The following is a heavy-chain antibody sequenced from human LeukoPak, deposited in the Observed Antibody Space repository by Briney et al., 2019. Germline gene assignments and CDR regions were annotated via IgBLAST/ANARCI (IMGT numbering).Heavy chain of an antibody. V-gene: IGHV4-59*01. CDR3: ARRAIVDWYFDL. J-gene: IGHJ2*01. CDR1: GGSFTSYY. D-gene: IGHD1-26*01. Sequence: SETLSLTRTMSGGSFTSYYWSWIRQPPGKGLEWIGYIYYSGSNSGSTNYHPSLKSRVTISLDTSKNLYSLKLRSVTAADTAVYYCARRAIVDWYFDLWGRGTLVTVSS. CDR2: IYYSGSNSGST.